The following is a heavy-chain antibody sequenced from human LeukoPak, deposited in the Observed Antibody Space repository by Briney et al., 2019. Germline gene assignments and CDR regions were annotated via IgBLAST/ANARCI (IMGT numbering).Heavy chain of an antibody. CDR2: IGSSGSPT. D-gene: IGHD3-10*01. V-gene: IGHV3-48*01. CDR3: AKHYGSGSYKLYYYYGMDV. CDR1: GFTFSSYA. J-gene: IGHJ6*02. Sequence: GGSLRLSCAASGFTFSSYAMNWARQAPGKGLEWISYIGSSGSPTHYADSVGGRFTISRDNAKNSLYLQMNSLRAEDTAVYYCAKHYGSGSYKLYYYYGMDVWGQGTTVTVSS.